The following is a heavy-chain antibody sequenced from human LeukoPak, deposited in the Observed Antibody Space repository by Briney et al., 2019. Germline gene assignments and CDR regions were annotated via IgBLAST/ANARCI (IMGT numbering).Heavy chain of an antibody. J-gene: IGHJ4*02. Sequence: PSETLSLTCGVSGGSFNSDDYYWNWIRQPPGRGLEWIGYIYYGGNTNYNPSLRSRVTISMDTSKNQFSLKVNSVTAADTAVYFCASGPRNYYYSGSYHYWGQGTLVTVS. CDR1: GGSFNSDDYY. CDR2: IYYGGNT. D-gene: IGHD3-10*01. V-gene: IGHV4-61*08. CDR3: ASGPRNYYYSGSYHY.